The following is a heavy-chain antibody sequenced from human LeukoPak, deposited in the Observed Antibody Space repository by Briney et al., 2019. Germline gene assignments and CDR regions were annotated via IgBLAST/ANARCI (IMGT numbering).Heavy chain of an antibody. CDR2: IYSGGST. V-gene: IGHV3-53*01. CDR1: GFTVSSNY. CDR3: ARVVSSSWYGGWFDP. J-gene: IGHJ5*02. Sequence: GGSLRLSCAASGFTVSSNYMSWVRQAPGKGLEWVSVIYSGGSTYYADSVKGRFTISRDNSKNTLYLQMNSLRAEDTAVYYCARVVSSSWYGGWFDPWGQGTLVTVSS. D-gene: IGHD6-13*01.